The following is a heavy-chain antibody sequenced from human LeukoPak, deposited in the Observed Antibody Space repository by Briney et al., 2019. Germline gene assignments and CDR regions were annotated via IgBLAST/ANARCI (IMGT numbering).Heavy chain of an antibody. Sequence: PGGSLRLSCAASGFTFSDCAMSWVRQAPGKGLEWVSVISGSGGKTYYADSVKGRFTISRDNSKNTLYLRMNRLRAEDTAVYYCGRIAINANNGMDVWGQGTTVTVSS. V-gene: IGHV3-23*01. D-gene: IGHD1/OR15-1a*01. CDR1: GFTFSDCA. CDR2: ISGSGGKT. J-gene: IGHJ6*02. CDR3: GRIAINANNGMDV.